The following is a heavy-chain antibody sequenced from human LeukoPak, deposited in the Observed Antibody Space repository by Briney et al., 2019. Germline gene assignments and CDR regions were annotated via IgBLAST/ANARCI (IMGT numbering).Heavy chain of an antibody. D-gene: IGHD3-9*01. CDR1: GFIFSDYY. J-gene: IGHJ4*02. V-gene: IGHV3-7*04. Sequence: PGGSLRLSCAASGFIFSDYYMSWIHQAPGKGLEWVANIKHDGSEKYYVDSVKGRFTISRDNAKNSLYLQMNSLRAEDTAVYYCARVGYFAGYYWGQGTLVTVSS. CDR3: ARVGYFAGYY. CDR2: IKHDGSEK.